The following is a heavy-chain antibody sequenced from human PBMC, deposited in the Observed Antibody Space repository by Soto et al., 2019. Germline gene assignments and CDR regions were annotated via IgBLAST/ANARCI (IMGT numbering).Heavy chain of an antibody. J-gene: IGHJ4*02. V-gene: IGHV1-3*01. CDR3: ARGYCGGDCYSGLWY. CDR2: INAGNGNT. D-gene: IGHD2-21*02. Sequence: ASVKVSCKASGYTFTSYAMHWVRQAPGQRLEWMGWINAGNGNTKYSQKFQGRVTITRDTSASTAYMELSSLRSEDTAVYYCARGYCGGDCYSGLWYWGQGTLVTVS. CDR1: GYTFTSYA.